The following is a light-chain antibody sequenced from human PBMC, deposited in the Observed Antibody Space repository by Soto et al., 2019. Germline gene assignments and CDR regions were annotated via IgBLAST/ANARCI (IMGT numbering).Light chain of an antibody. CDR3: QNYNDWPQAT. J-gene: IGKJ1*01. CDR1: QRISSN. CDR2: GAS. V-gene: IGKV3-15*01. Sequence: ETVMTQSPATLSVSPGERAALSCRASQRISSNLAWYQQKPGQAPRLLIYGASIRATGIPARFSGSGSGTEFTLAICSLQSEDFAVYYCQNYNDWPQATFGQGSTVE.